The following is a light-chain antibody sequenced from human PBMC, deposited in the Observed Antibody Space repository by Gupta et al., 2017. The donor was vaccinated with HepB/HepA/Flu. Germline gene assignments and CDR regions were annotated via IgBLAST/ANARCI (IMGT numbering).Light chain of an antibody. CDR2: VEN. CDR3: HSREDSNNVSA. V-gene: IGLV3-19*01. J-gene: IGLJ3*02. CDR1: RLRASY. Sequence: SDLAHDPAVHVASGQTVRITCQGDRLRASYAHCYQQKPGQAPVVDPSVENSRPSGFPDRFPVSKSGHTTQLTITGAQAEDEADDYYHSREDSNNVSAFGGGTKLTVL.